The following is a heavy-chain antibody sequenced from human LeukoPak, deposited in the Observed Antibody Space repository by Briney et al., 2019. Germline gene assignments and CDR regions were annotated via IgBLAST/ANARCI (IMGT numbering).Heavy chain of an antibody. CDR2: IYYSGST. CDR3: ARRGGYDFSYDY. V-gene: IGHV4-39*01. D-gene: IGHD5-12*01. Sequence: SETLPLTCTIPGGSISSTIYYWGSLRQPRGKGLGLIGDIYYSGSTYYTPSLKSRVTISVYTCKNQVSLKLSSVTAADTAVYYWARRGGYDFSYDYWGQGILVTVSS. CDR1: GGSISSTIYY. J-gene: IGHJ4*02.